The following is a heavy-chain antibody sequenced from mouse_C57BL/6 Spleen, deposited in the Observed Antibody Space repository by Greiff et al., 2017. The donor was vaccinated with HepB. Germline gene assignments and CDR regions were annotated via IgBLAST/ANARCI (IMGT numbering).Heavy chain of an antibody. CDR2: IDPSDSYT. CDR1: GYTFTSYW. D-gene: IGHD1-1*01. Sequence: QVQLQQPGAELVKPGASVKLSCKASGYTFTSYWMQWVKQRPGQGLEWIGEIDPSDSYTNYNQKFKGKATLTVDTSSSTAYMQLSSLTSEDSAVYYCARYYYGSSPHFDYWGQGTTLTVSS. CDR3: ARYYYGSSPHFDY. J-gene: IGHJ2*01. V-gene: IGHV1-50*01.